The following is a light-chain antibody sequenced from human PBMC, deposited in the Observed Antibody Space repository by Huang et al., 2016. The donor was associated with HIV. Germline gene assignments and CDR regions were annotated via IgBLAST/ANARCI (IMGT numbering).Light chain of an antibody. Sequence: DVVMTQSPLSLAVHPGEPASISCRSSQSLLHSNGYKYLDWYLQKPGQSPQLLIYLGSNRASGVPDRFSGSGSGTDFTLEISRVEAEDVGLYYCMQTLQSPLTFGGGTKVEIK. CDR2: LGS. CDR1: QSLLHSNGYKY. V-gene: IGKV2-28*01. J-gene: IGKJ4*01. CDR3: MQTLQSPLT.